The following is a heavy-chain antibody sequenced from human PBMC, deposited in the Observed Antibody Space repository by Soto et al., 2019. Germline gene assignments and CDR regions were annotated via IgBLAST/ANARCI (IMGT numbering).Heavy chain of an antibody. J-gene: IGHJ3*02. CDR3: XXXPAVAGTHDAFDI. CDR2: ISSSSSYI. V-gene: IGHV3-21*01. Sequence: EVQLVESGGGLVKPGGSLRLSCAASGFTFSSYSMNWVRQAPGKGLEWVSSISSSSSYIYYADSVKGRFTISRDNAKNSLYLQMNSLRAEDTAVXXXXXXPAVAGTHDAFDIWGQGTMVTVSS. CDR1: GFTFSSYS. D-gene: IGHD6-19*01.